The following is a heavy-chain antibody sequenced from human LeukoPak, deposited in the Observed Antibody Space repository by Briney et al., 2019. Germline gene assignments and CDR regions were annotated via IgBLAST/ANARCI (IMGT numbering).Heavy chain of an antibody. D-gene: IGHD3-10*01. V-gene: IGHV3-30*18. CDR2: ISYDRSNK. CDR1: GFTFSSYG. CDR3: AKDGDVLLWFGGLDY. J-gene: IGHJ4*02. Sequence: PGGSLRLSCAASGFTFSSYGMHWVRQAPGKGLEWVAVISYDRSNKYYADSVKGRFTISRDNSKNTLYLQMNSLRAEDTAVCYCAKDGDVLLWFGGLDYWGQGTLVTVSS.